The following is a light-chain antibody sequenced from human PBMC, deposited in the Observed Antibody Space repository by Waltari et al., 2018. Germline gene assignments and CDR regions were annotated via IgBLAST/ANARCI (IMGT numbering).Light chain of an antibody. V-gene: IGKV3-20*01. CDR3: QQYGETPWT. CDR2: GAS. CDR1: ESVPANY. J-gene: IGKJ1*01. Sequence: EIVLTQSPGTLSLSPGERATLSYRATESVPANYLAWYQQKPGQAPRLLISGASSRATGIPDRFSGRGSGTDFTLTIARLEPEDFALYYCQQYGETPWTFGQGTKVDLK.